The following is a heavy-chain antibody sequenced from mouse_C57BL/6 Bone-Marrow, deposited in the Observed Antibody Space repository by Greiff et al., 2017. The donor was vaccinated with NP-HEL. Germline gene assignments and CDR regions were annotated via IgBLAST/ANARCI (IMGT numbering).Heavy chain of an antibody. CDR3: AGGTFDY. J-gene: IGHJ2*01. CDR2: ISYDGSN. CDR1: GYSITSGYY. Sequence: ESGPGLVKPSQSLSLTCSVTGYSITSGYYWNWIRQFPGNKLEWMGYISYDGSNNYNPSLKNRISITRDTSKNQFFLKLNSVTTEDTATYYCAGGTFDYWGQGTTLTVSS. V-gene: IGHV3-6*01. D-gene: IGHD3-3*01.